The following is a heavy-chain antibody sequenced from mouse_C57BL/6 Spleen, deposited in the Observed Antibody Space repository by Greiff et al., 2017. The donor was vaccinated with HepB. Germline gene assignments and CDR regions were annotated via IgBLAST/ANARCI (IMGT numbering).Heavy chain of an antibody. J-gene: IGHJ3*01. V-gene: IGHV3-6*01. D-gene: IGHD1-1*01. CDR1: GYSITSGYY. Sequence: EVQLQQSGPGLVKPSQSLSLTCSVTGYSITSGYYWNWIRQFPGNKLEWMGYISYDGSNNYNPSLKNRISITRDTSKNQFFLKLNSVTTEDTATYYCASTVVATEAWFAYWGQGTLVTVSA. CDR3: ASTVVATEAWFAY. CDR2: ISYDGSN.